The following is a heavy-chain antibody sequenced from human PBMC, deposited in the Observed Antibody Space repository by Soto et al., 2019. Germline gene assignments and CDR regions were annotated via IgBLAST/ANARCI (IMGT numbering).Heavy chain of an antibody. CDR1: GFTFSSYA. J-gene: IGHJ2*01. V-gene: IGHV3-23*01. CDR2: ISGSGGST. Sequence: EVQLLESGGGLVQPGGSLRLSCAASGFTFSSYAMNWVRQAPGKGLEWVSVISGSGGSTYYADAVKGRFTISRDNSKNTLYLQMNSLRAEDTAVYCAKRTVGWYFDLWGRGTLVTVSS. D-gene: IGHD4-17*01. CDR3: AKRTVGWYFDL.